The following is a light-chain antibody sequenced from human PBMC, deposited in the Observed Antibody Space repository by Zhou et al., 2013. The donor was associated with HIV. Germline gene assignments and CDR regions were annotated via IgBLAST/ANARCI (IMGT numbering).Light chain of an antibody. J-gene: IGLJ2*01. Sequence: QSALTQPPSASGTPGQSVTISCTGTSSDVGGYNYVAWYQHHPGKAPKIMIYEVTKRPSGVPDRFSGSKSGNTASLTVSGLQAEDEAVYYCSSYTSSTTVVFGGGTTLTVL. CDR1: SSDVGGYNY. CDR3: SSYTSSTTVV. CDR2: EVT. V-gene: IGLV2-8*01.